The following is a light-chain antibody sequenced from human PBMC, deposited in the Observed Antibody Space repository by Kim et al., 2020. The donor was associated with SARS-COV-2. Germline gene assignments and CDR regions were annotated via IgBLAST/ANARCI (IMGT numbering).Light chain of an antibody. J-gene: IGKJ2*01. CDR3: QQSYNMPHT. V-gene: IGKV1-39*01. CDR2: GAS. Sequence: DIQMTQSPASLSASVGDTVTITCRTSQTINTFLNWYKQKPGKAPNLLIYGASTLESGAPSRFSGSGSGTEFTLTITSLQSEDVGTYYCQQSYNMPHTFGLGTKLEIK. CDR1: QTINTF.